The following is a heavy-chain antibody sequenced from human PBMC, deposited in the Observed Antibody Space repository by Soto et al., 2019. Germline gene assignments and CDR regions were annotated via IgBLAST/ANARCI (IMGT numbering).Heavy chain of an antibody. J-gene: IGHJ4*02. Sequence: SETLSLTCTVSGGSINNYHWSWIRQPPDKGLEWIGYIYYGVSTYSNPSLRSRVTISIDTSNNQFSLQLNSVTAADTAVYYCTRGPSGDKVDYWGLGTLVTVSS. CDR2: IYYGVST. V-gene: IGHV4-59*08. CDR1: GGSINNYH. D-gene: IGHD7-27*01. CDR3: TRGPSGDKVDY.